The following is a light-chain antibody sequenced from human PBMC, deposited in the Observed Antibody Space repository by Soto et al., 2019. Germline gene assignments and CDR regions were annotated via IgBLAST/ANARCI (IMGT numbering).Light chain of an antibody. CDR1: QGISSY. V-gene: IGKV1-8*01. CDR2: VAS. Sequence: AIRMTQSPSSFSASTGDRVTITCRASQGISSYLAWYQQKPGKAHKLLIYVASTWESGVPVRFSGSGSGTDFTLTISSLQSEDFATYYCQQYYRYPWTFGQGTKVEIK. J-gene: IGKJ1*01. CDR3: QQYYRYPWT.